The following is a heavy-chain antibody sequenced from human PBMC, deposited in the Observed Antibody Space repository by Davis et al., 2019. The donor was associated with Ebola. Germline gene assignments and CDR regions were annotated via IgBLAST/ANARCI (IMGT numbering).Heavy chain of an antibody. CDR3: AVARFQVLGDWFAP. CDR2: FDPEEGET. D-gene: IGHD3-16*01. Sequence: AASVKVSCKVSGYTLTEVSIHWVRQTPGKGLEWMGGFDPEEGETMYAQKFQGRVTVTEDTSTNTGYMELGSLRSEDTAVYYCAVARFQVLGDWFAPWGQGTLVTVSS. J-gene: IGHJ5*02. V-gene: IGHV1-24*01. CDR1: GYTLTEVS.